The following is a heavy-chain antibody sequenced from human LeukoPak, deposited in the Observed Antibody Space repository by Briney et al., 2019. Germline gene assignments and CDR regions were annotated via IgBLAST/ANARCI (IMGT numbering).Heavy chain of an antibody. CDR2: ITSDGSST. CDR1: GFTFSSYW. D-gene: IGHD3-16*01. Sequence: GGSLRLSCAASGFTFSSYWMHCVRQAPGEGLVWVARITSDGSSTSHADSVKGRFTISTDNAKNTMYLQMNSLRAEDTAVYYCARDYAVGESFDIWGQGTLVTVSS. CDR3: ARDYAVGESFDI. J-gene: IGHJ3*02. V-gene: IGHV3-74*01.